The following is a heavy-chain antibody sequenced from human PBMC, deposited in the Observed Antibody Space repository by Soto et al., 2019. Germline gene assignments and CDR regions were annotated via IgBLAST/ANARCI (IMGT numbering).Heavy chain of an antibody. CDR2: RSYSGST. Sequence: QVQLQESGPGLVKPSQTLSLTCTVSGGSISSGDYYWSWVRQHPGKGLEWIGYRSYSGSTYYNPFLKGGVTIVVETSRNQFSLRLSSVTAADPAVYYCAREGGLAYCGGDCLYNWFDPLGQGTLVNVSS. J-gene: IGHJ5*02. D-gene: IGHD2-21*02. CDR1: GGSISSGDYY. V-gene: IGHV4-31*03. CDR3: AREGGLAYCGGDCLYNWFDP.